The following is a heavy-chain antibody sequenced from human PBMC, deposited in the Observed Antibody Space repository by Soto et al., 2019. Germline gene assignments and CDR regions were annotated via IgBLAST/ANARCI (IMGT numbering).Heavy chain of an antibody. CDR2: ISAAGGGT. D-gene: IGHD3-16*01. J-gene: IGHJ4*02. CDR1: VFKFSNYA. CDR3: AKDRRAGGNSAFYFDF. Sequence: GGSLRLSCAASVFKFSNYAMSWVRQAPGKGLEWVSVISAAGGGTYYADSVKGRFTISRDNSHNTLYLQVHSLTAEDTAVYYCAKDRRAGGNSAFYFDFWGQGAQVTVSS. V-gene: IGHV3-23*01.